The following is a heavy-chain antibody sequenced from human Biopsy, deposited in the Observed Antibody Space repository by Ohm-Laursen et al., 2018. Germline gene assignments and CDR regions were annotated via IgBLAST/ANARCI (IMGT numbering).Heavy chain of an antibody. Sequence: TLSLTCTVSGGSVSSGGFYWSWIRQHPGKGLEWIGKIYYSGTTYYNPSLKSLVTISVDTSKNQSSLKLNSVTAADTAVYYCARRPYGGTRYWYFDLWGRGTLVTVSS. CDR2: IYYSGTT. CDR1: GGSVSSGGFY. D-gene: IGHD4-23*01. CDR3: ARRPYGGTRYWYFDL. V-gene: IGHV4-31*01. J-gene: IGHJ2*01.